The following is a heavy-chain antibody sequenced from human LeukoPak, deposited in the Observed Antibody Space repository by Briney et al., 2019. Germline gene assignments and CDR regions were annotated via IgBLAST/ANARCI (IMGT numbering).Heavy chain of an antibody. J-gene: IGHJ4*02. CDR2: ISGSGGST. CDR3: TKDPFDLRRGASTGYYFDY. V-gene: IGHV3-23*01. CDR1: GFTFTSYA. D-gene: IGHD1-1*01. Sequence: LGGSLRLSCAASGFTFTSYAMTWVRQAPGKGLEWVSAISGSGGSTSYADSVKGRFTISRDNSKNTLFLQMNSLRAGDTAVYYCTKDPFDLRRGASTGYYFDYWGQGTLVTVSS.